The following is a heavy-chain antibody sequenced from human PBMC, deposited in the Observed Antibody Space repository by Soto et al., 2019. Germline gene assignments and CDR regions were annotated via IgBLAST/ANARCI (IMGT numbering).Heavy chain of an antibody. D-gene: IGHD5-12*01. CDR2: ISGSGGST. CDR3: AKVPRGYTGHDRWFDP. Sequence: GGSLRLSCAASGFIFNNFAMSWVRQAPGKGLEWVSAISGSGGSTYYADSVKGRFTVSRDNSKDTLYLQVNSLRVEDTAVYYCAKVPRGYTGHDRWFDPWGQGTLVTVSS. J-gene: IGHJ5*02. V-gene: IGHV3-23*01. CDR1: GFIFNNFA.